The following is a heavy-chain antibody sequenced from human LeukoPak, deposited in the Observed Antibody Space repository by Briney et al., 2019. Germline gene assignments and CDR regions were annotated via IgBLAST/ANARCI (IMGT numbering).Heavy chain of an antibody. J-gene: IGHJ4*02. Sequence: PSETLSLTCTVSGGSISSSTYYWGWIRQAPGKGLEWVGTISYSDSTNYNPSLKSRVTISVDMSKNQLSLNLNSVTAADTAVYYCARGSNWGDYWGQGTLVTVSS. CDR1: GGSISSSTYY. CDR2: ISYSDST. D-gene: IGHD7-27*01. CDR3: ARGSNWGDY. V-gene: IGHV4-39*01.